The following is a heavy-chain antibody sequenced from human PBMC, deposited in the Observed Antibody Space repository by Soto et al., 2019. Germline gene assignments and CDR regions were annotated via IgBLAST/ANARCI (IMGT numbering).Heavy chain of an antibody. CDR1: GFTFSSYW. Sequence: GGSLRLSCAASGFTFSSYWMHWVRQAPGKGLEWLAVILYDGSNKHYADSVKGRFTISRDNSKNTVYLQMSSLRGEDTAVYYCARGDAVDIWGQGTMVTVSS. CDR2: ILYDGSNK. V-gene: IGHV3-30*03. J-gene: IGHJ3*02. CDR3: ARGDAVDI.